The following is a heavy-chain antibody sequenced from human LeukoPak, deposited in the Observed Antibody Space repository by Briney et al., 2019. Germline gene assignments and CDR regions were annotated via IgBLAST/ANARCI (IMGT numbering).Heavy chain of an antibody. V-gene: IGHV1-2*02. J-gene: IGHJ4*02. CDR2: INPSGGGT. CDR1: GYTFTSYG. D-gene: IGHD3-10*01. Sequence: ASVKVSCKASGYTFTSYGISWVRQAPGQGLEWMGIINPSGGGTNYAQKFQGRVTMTRDTSISTAYMELSRLRSDDTAVYYCATFPHGSGYWGQGTLVTVSS. CDR3: ATFPHGSGY.